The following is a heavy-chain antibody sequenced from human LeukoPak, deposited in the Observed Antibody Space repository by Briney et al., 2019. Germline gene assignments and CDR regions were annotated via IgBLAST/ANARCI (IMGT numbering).Heavy chain of an antibody. CDR3: ARDSGRNTMIVVVHYFDY. V-gene: IGHV4-39*07. J-gene: IGHJ4*02. D-gene: IGHD3-22*01. CDR2: IYYSGST. CDR1: GGSISSSSYY. Sequence: SETLSLTCTVSGGSISSSSYYWGWIRQPPGKGLEWIGSIYYSGSTYYNPSLKSRVTISVDTSKNQFSLKLSSVTAADTAVYYCARDSGRNTMIVVVHYFDYWGQGTLVTVSS.